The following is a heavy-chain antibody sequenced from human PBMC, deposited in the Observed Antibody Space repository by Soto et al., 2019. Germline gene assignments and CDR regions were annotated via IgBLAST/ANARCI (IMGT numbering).Heavy chain of an antibody. Sequence: PGGSLRLSCAASDFTFSSYAMHWVRQAPGKGLEYVSAISSNGGSTYYANSVKGRFTISRDNSKNTLYLQMGSLRAEDMAVYYCATRSSPEYSGSSFDIWGQGTMVT. CDR2: ISSNGGST. D-gene: IGHD5-12*01. J-gene: IGHJ3*02. CDR1: DFTFSSYA. V-gene: IGHV3-64*01. CDR3: ATRSSPEYSGSSFDI.